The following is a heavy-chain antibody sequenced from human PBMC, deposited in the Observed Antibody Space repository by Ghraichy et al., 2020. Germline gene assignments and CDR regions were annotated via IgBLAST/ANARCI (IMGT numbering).Heavy chain of an antibody. J-gene: IGHJ6*02. Sequence: SETLSLTCTVSGGSISSSSYYWGWIRQPPGKGLEWIGSIYYSGSTYYNPSLKSRVTISVDTSKNQFSLKLSSVTAADTAVYYCARLGDYYYGMDVWGQGTTVTVSS. D-gene: IGHD3-16*01. CDR3: ARLGDYYYGMDV. CDR2: IYYSGST. V-gene: IGHV4-39*01. CDR1: GGSISSSSYY.